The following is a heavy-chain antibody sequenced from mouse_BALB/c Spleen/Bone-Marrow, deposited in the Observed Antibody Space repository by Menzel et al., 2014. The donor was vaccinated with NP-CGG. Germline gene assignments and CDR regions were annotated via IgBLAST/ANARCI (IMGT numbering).Heavy chain of an antibody. CDR3: ARSIAYYYGMDY. J-gene: IGHJ4*01. CDR2: INPGSGGT. CDR1: GYAFTNYL. Sequence: QVQLQQSGAELVRPGTSVKVSCKASGYAFTNYLIDWVKQRPGQGLEWIGVINPGSGGTNYNEKFKGKATLTADKSSSTANMQLSSLTSDDSAVYFCARSIAYYYGMDYWGQGTSVTVSS. V-gene: IGHV1-54*03. D-gene: IGHD2-10*02.